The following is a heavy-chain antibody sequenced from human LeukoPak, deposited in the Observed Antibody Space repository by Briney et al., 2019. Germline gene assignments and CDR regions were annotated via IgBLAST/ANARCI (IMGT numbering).Heavy chain of an antibody. D-gene: IGHD3-10*01. CDR3: TTAQVWFGEVDY. V-gene: IGHV3-23*01. CDR1: GFTFSNYG. Sequence: GGSLRLSCAASGFTFSNYGMSWVRQAPGKGLEWVSGISGSGGSTYYADSVKGRFTISRDNSKNTLFLQMNSLKTEDTAVYYCTTAQVWFGEVDYWGQGTLVTVSS. J-gene: IGHJ4*02. CDR2: ISGSGGST.